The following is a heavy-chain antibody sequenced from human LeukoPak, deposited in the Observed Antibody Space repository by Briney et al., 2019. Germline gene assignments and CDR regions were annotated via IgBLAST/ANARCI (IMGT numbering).Heavy chain of an antibody. Sequence: GASVKVSCKASGYTFTSYGISWVRQAPGQGLEWMGWISAYSGNTNYAQKLQGRVTMTTDTSTSTAYMELRSLRSDDTAVYYCARVIVVPAAMPQYYYYYMDVWGKGTTVTISS. CDR1: GYTFTSYG. CDR2: ISAYSGNT. J-gene: IGHJ6*03. V-gene: IGHV1-18*01. CDR3: ARVIVVPAAMPQYYYYYMDV. D-gene: IGHD2-2*01.